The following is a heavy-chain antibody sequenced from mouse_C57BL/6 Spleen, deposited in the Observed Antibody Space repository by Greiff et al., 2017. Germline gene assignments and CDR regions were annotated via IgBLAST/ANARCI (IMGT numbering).Heavy chain of an antibody. CDR1: GYTFTSYW. CDR2: IYPGSGST. CDR3: AREKAYYSNYGGGSDY. J-gene: IGHJ2*01. D-gene: IGHD2-5*01. V-gene: IGHV1-55*01. Sequence: QVQLQQPGAELVKPGASVKMSCKASGYTFTSYWITWVKPRPGQGLEWIGVIYPGSGSTNYNEKFKSKDTLTVDTSSSTAHMHLSSLTSEDSAVYDCAREKAYYSNYGGGSDYWGQGTTLTVSS.